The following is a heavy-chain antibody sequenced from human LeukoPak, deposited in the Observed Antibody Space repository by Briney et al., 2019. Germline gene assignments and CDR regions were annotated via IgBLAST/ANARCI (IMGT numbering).Heavy chain of an antibody. CDR1: GGSISSYY. CDR3: ARDRAAAGPTIYYYYSMDV. D-gene: IGHD6-13*01. Sequence: SETLSLTCTVSGGSISSYYWSWIRQPAGKGLEWIGRIYTSGSTNYNPSLKSRVTMSVDTSKNQFSLKLSSVTAADTAVYYCARDRAAAGPTIYYYYSMDVWGQGTTVTVSS. J-gene: IGHJ6*02. V-gene: IGHV4-4*07. CDR2: IYTSGST.